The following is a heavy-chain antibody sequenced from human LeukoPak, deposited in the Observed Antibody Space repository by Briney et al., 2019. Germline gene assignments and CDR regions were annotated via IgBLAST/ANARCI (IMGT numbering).Heavy chain of an antibody. J-gene: IGHJ4*02. Sequence: GESLKISCKGSGYSFTSYWIGWVRQMPGKGLEWMGIIYPGDSDTRYSPSFQGQVTISADKSISTAYLQWSSLKASDTAMYYCARSRQDMVVTPQYYFDYWGQGTLVTVSS. V-gene: IGHV5-51*01. CDR1: GYSFTSYW. CDR3: ARSRQDMVVTPQYYFDY. CDR2: IYPGDSDT. D-gene: IGHD2-21*02.